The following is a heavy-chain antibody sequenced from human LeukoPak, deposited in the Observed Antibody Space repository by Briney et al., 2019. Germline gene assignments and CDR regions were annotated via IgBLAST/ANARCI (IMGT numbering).Heavy chain of an antibody. D-gene: IGHD1-26*01. V-gene: IGHV3-23*01. Sequence: YPGGSLRPSCAASGFTFSFYGMSWVRQAPGKGLEWVSALSGSGGTTYYADFMKGRFTISRDNSKNTLYLQMNSLRAEDTAVYYCARDRVGATLYFDYWGQGTLVTVSS. CDR3: ARDRVGATLYFDY. CDR1: GFTFSFYG. J-gene: IGHJ4*02. CDR2: LSGSGGTT.